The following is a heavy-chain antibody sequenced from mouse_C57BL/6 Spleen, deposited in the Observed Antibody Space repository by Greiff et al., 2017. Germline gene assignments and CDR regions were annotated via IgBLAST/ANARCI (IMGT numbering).Heavy chain of an antibody. CDR1: GYSITSGYY. Sequence: EVKLEESGPGLVKPSQSLSLTCSVTGYSITSGYYWNWIRQFPGNKLEWMGYISYDGSNNYNPSLKNRISITRDTSKNQFFLKLNSVTTEDTATYYCAREGVVPFDYWGQGTTLTVSS. CDR2: ISYDGSN. D-gene: IGHD1-1*01. J-gene: IGHJ2*01. V-gene: IGHV3-6*01. CDR3: AREGVVPFDY.